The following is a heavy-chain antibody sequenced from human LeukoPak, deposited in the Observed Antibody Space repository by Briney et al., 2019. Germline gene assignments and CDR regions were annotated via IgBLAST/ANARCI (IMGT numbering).Heavy chain of an antibody. Sequence: GGSLRLSCAASGFIFSDYAMHWVRQAPGKGLVWVSRIISDGSTTDYADSVKGRFTISRDNAKNTLYLQMNSLRDEDTAMYYCTRDRARAGGEILDYWGQGTLVTVSS. D-gene: IGHD3-10*01. V-gene: IGHV3-74*01. CDR2: IISDGSTT. J-gene: IGHJ4*02. CDR3: TRDRARAGGEILDY. CDR1: GFIFSDYA.